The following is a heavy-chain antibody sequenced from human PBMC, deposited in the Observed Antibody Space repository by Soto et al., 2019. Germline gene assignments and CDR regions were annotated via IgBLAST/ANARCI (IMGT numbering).Heavy chain of an antibody. CDR1: GGSISSYY. J-gene: IGHJ6*03. Sequence: SETLSLTCTVSGGSISSYYWSWIRQPPGKGLEWIGYIYYSGSTNYNPSLKSRVTISVDTSKNQFSLKLSSVTAADTAVYYCARLQRSDYYYYYMDVWGKGTTVTVSS. D-gene: IGHD4-4*01. CDR2: IYYSGST. CDR3: ARLQRSDYYYYYMDV. V-gene: IGHV4-59*08.